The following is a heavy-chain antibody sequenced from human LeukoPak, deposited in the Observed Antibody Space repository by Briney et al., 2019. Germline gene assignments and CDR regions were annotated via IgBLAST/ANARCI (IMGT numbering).Heavy chain of an antibody. CDR2: IYPGDSDT. CDR1: GYSFTSYW. Sequence: PGESLKISCKGSGYSFTSYWIGWVRQMPGKGLEWMGIIYPGDSDTRYSPSFQGQVTISADKSISTAYLQWSSLKASDTAMYYCARHLPYCSSTSCQAGDYWGQGTLVTVSS. D-gene: IGHD2-2*01. J-gene: IGHJ4*02. V-gene: IGHV5-51*01. CDR3: ARHLPYCSSTSCQAGDY.